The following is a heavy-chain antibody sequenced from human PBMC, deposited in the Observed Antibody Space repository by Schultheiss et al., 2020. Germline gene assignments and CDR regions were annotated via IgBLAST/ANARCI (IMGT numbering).Heavy chain of an antibody. Sequence: GGSLTLSCAASGFTFSSYGMHWVRQAPGKGLEWVAVISYDGSNKYYADSVKGRFTISRDNSKNTLYLQMNSLRAEDTAVYYCARGLISGTFDYWGQGTLVTVSS. CDR1: GFTFSSYG. D-gene: IGHD3-16*01. J-gene: IGHJ4*02. CDR2: ISYDGSNK. CDR3: ARGLISGTFDY. V-gene: IGHV3-30*12.